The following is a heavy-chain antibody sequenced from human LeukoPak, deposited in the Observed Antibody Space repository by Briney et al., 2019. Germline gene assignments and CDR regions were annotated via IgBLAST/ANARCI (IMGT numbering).Heavy chain of an antibody. CDR2: VYYSGST. V-gene: IGHV4-59*01. J-gene: IGHJ4*02. Sequence: PSETLSLTCTVSGGSFEHYFWSWIRQPPGKGLEWIGYVYYSGSTDYSPSLKSRLTISADTSKNQFSLKLSFVTAADTAVYYCASHRRSHGSEYWGQGTLVTVSS. D-gene: IGHD3-10*01. CDR1: GGSFEHYF. CDR3: ASHRRSHGSEY.